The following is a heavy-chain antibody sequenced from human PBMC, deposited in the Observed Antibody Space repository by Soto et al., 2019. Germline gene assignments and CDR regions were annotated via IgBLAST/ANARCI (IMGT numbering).Heavy chain of an antibody. CDR2: IYHSGST. CDR3: ARGPPFLP. V-gene: IGHV4-30-2*01. J-gene: IGHJ5*02. D-gene: IGHD3-3*02. CDR1: GGYISSGCYS. Sequence: TQSLTCTVSGGYISSGCYSWSWIRQPPGKGLEWIGYIYHSGSTYYNPSLKSRVTISVDRSKNQFSLKLSSVTAADTAVYYCARGPPFLPWGQGTLVTVSS.